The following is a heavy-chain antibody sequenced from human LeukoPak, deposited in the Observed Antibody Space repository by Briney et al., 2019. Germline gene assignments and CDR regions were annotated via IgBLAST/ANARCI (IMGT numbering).Heavy chain of an antibody. CDR1: GGSISSSSYY. D-gene: IGHD2-15*01. CDR2: IYYSGST. V-gene: IGHV4-39*07. CDR3: ASLCSGGSCPIFDY. J-gene: IGHJ4*02. Sequence: PSETLSLTCTVSGGSISSSSYYWGWIRQPPGKGLEWIGSIYYSGSTYYNPSLKSRVTISVDTSKNQFSLKLSSVTAADTAVYYCASLCSGGSCPIFDYWGQGTLVTVSS.